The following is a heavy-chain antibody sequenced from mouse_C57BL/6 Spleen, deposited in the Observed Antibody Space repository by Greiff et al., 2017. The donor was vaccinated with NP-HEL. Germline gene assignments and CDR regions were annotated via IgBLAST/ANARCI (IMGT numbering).Heavy chain of an antibody. CDR2: IDPSDSET. CDR3: ARGDYYGSSYYY. V-gene: IGHV1-52*01. CDR1: GYTFTSYW. Sequence: QVQLQQPGAELVRPGSSVKLSCKASGYTFTSYWMHWVKQRPIQGLEWIGNIDPSDSETHSNQKFKDKATLTVDKSSSTAYMQLSSLTSEDSAVYTCARGDYYGSSYYYWGQGTTRTVSS. J-gene: IGHJ2*01. D-gene: IGHD1-1*01.